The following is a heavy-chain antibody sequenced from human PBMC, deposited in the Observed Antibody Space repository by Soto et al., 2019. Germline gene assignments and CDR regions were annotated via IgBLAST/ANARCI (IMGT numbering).Heavy chain of an antibody. CDR1: GGTFSSYA. Sequence: SLKVSCKASGGTFSSYAISWVRQAPGQGLEWMGRIIPIFGTANYAQKFQGRVTITADESTSTAYMELSSLRSEDTAVYYCARPYSGSYPYYYYGMDVWGQGTTVTVSS. V-gene: IGHV1-69*13. D-gene: IGHD1-26*01. CDR2: IIPIFGTA. J-gene: IGHJ6*02. CDR3: ARPYSGSYPYYYYGMDV.